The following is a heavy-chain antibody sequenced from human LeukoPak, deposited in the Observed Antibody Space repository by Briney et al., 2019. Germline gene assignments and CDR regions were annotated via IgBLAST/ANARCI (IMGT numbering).Heavy chain of an antibody. V-gene: IGHV7-4-1*02. D-gene: IGHD3-3*01. J-gene: IGHJ4*02. CDR2: INTNTGNP. Sequence: ASVKVSCKASGYTFTSYGISWVRQAPGQGLEWMGWINTNTGNPTYAQGFTGRFVFSLDTSVSTAYLQISSLKAEDTAVYYCAREYYDFWSGEGYYFDYWGQGTLVTVSS. CDR1: GYTFTSYG. CDR3: AREYYDFWSGEGYYFDY.